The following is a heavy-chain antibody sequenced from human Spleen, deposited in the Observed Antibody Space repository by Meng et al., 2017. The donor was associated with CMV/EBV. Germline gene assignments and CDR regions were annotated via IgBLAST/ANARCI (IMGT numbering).Heavy chain of an antibody. J-gene: IGHJ4*02. Sequence: GESLKISCAASGFTFSSYWMTWVRQAPGKGLEWVANIKYDGSEENYVDSVKGRFTISRDNAKNSVYLQMNSLRAEDTAVYYCARASSSGLRGFDYWGQGTLVTVSS. V-gene: IGHV3-7*01. D-gene: IGHD6-19*01. CDR1: GFTFSSYW. CDR2: IKYDGSEE. CDR3: ARASSSGLRGFDY.